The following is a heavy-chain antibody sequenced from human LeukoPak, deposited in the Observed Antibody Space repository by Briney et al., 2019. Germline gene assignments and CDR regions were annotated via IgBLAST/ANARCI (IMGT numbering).Heavy chain of an antibody. V-gene: IGHV1-2*02. CDR2: INPNSGDT. CDR3: ARSAVTSNDY. J-gene: IGHJ4*02. D-gene: IGHD4-17*01. Sequence: GASVKVSCRASGYTFTGYDIHWVRQAPGQGLEWMGWINPNSGDTNYVQKFQGRVTMTRDKSISTACMEVSSLRSDDTAMYYCARSAVTSNDYWGQGTLVTVSS. CDR1: GYTFTGYD.